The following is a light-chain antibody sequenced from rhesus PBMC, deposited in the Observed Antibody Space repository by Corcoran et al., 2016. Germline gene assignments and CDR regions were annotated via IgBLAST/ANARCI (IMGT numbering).Light chain of an antibody. CDR3: YQHSSGYS. J-gene: IGKJ2*01. CDR2: GAS. V-gene: IGKV3-10*01. Sequence: QVILTQSPATLSLSPGERATLSCRASQSVSSYLAWYQQTPGQSPRPLIYGASTRATGVPHRFSGSGSGTDFTLTISSLEPEDVGIYHCYQHSSGYSFGQGTKLEIK. CDR1: QSVSSY.